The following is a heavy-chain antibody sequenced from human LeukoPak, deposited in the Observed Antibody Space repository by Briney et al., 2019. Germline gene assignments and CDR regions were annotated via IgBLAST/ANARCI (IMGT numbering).Heavy chain of an antibody. V-gene: IGHV4-4*07. Sequence: SETLSLTCTVSGDPISDYCWTWIRQPAGKGLEWIGRIYGNGSTNYNPSLKSRVAMSIDTSKNQFSLKLSSVTAADTAVYYCARGVRYFDLWGRGTLVTVSS. J-gene: IGHJ2*01. CDR1: GDPISDYC. CDR2: IYGNGST. CDR3: ARGVRYFDL.